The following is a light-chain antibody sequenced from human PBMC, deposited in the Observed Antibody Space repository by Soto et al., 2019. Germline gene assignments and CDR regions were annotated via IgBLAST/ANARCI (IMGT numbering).Light chain of an antibody. CDR3: HPYGSSPRT. J-gene: IGKJ2*01. CDR2: GAS. Sequence: EIVLTQSPGTLSLSPGERATLSCRASQSVSSTYLAWYQQKPGQAPRLLIYGASSRATGIPDRFSGSVSGPDFTLTISTLEPEDFAVYYCHPYGSSPRTFCQGTKLEIK. V-gene: IGKV3-20*01. CDR1: QSVSSTY.